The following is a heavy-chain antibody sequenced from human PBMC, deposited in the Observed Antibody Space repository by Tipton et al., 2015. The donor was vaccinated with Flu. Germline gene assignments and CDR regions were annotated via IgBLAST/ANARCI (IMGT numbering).Heavy chain of an antibody. J-gene: IGHJ4*02. V-gene: IGHV4-38-2*02. CDR2: IYHSGST. Sequence: TLSLTCAVSGYSISSGYYWGWIRQPPGKGLEWIGSIYHSGSTYYNPSLKSRVTISVDTSKNQFSLKLSSVTAADTAVYYCARDVLVPTRGGRFYYFDYWGQGTLVTVSS. CDR1: GYSISSGYY. CDR3: ARDVLVPTRGGRFYYFDY. D-gene: IGHD2-2*01.